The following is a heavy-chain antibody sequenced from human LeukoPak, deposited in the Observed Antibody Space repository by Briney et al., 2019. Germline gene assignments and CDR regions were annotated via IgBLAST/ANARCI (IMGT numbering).Heavy chain of an antibody. CDR3: ARRHLPVEATGRDDY. CDR2: INSGGSTT. Sequence: PGGSLRLSCVASGFTFSSYWMHWVRQAPGKGLVWVSRINSGGSTTSYADSERGRFTISRDNAKNTLYLQMNRLRVEDTAVYNSARRHLPVEATGRDDYWGQGTLVTVSS. CDR1: GFTFSSYW. V-gene: IGHV3-74*01. J-gene: IGHJ4*02. D-gene: IGHD1-26*01.